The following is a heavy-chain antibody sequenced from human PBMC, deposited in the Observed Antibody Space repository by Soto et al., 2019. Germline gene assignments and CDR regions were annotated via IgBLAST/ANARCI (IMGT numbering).Heavy chain of an antibody. D-gene: IGHD6-13*01. CDR2: IIPILGIA. V-gene: IGHV1-69*02. CDR1: GGTFSSYT. Sequence: QVQLVQSGAEVKKPGSSVKVSCKASGGTFSSYTISWVRQAPGQGLEWMGRIIPILGIANYAQKFQGRVTIPADKSTSPAYMELSSLRSEDTAVYYCASRDLLGYSSSWYYYYGMDVWGQGTTVTVSS. J-gene: IGHJ6*02. CDR3: ASRDLLGYSSSWYYYYGMDV.